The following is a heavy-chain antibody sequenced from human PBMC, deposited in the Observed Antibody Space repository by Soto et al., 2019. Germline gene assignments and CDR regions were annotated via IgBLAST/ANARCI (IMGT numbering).Heavy chain of an antibody. CDR3: ARGSYYYDSSGYYHY. V-gene: IGHV4-30-4*01. J-gene: IGHJ4*02. CDR2: IYYSGST. CDR1: GGSISSGDYY. D-gene: IGHD3-22*01. Sequence: SETLSLTCTVSGGSISSGDYYWSWIRQPPGKGLEWIGYIYYSGSTYYNPSLKSRVTISVDTSKNQFSLKLSSVTAADTAVYYCARGSYYYDSSGYYHYWGQATLVTVS.